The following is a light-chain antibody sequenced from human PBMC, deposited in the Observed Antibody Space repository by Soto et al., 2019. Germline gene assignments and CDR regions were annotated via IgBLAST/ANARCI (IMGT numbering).Light chain of an antibody. V-gene: IGLV4-69*01. CDR3: QTWGTGIHVV. Sequence: QSVLTQSPSASASLGASVKLTCTLSSGHSSYDIAWHQQQPEKGPRYLMKLNSDGSHTKGDGIPDRFSGSSSGAERYLTISSLQSEDEAEYYCQTWGTGIHVVFGGGTKLTVL. CDR1: SGHSSYD. CDR2: LNSDGSH. J-gene: IGLJ2*01.